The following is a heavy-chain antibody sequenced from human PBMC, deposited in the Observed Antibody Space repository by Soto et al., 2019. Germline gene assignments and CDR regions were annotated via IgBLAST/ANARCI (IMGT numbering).Heavy chain of an antibody. CDR1: GFTFSSYA. J-gene: IGHJ3*02. Sequence: EVQLLESGGGLVQPGASLRVSCAASGFTFSSYAMSWVRQAPGKGLQWVSSISGSGGNTYYADSVRGRFSISRDNSKNTLYLQMSSLRAEDTALYYCAKHERRYGQDAFDIWGQGTMVTVS. D-gene: IGHD3-9*01. CDR2: ISGSGGNT. CDR3: AKHERRYGQDAFDI. V-gene: IGHV3-23*01.